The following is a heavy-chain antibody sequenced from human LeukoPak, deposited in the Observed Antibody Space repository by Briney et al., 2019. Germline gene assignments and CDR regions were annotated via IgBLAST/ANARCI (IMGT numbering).Heavy chain of an antibody. CDR3: TRDSGRFRLDY. CDR2: IKQDGSEK. D-gene: IGHD6-19*01. CDR1: GFTFSSYW. V-gene: IGHV3-7*01. Sequence: GGSLRLSCAASGFTFSSYWMSWVRQAPGKGLEWVADIKQDGSEKYYVDSVKGRFTVSRDNAKNSLYLQMNSLRVEDTAVYYCTRDSGRFRLDYWGQGILVTVSS. J-gene: IGHJ4*02.